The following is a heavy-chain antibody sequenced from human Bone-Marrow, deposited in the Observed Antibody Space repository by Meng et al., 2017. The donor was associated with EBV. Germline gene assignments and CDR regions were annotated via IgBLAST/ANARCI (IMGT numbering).Heavy chain of an antibody. D-gene: IGHD6-6*01. Sequence: QYPLSDSGPTLVNPPQTLTLTCTFSGLSLSTRGVGVGWIRQPPGKALEWLAVIYWDDDKRYSPSLKSRLTIAKDTSKNQVVLTMTNMDPVDAATYYCAHLIAARPFDYWGRGSLVTVSS. V-gene: IGHV2-5*02. CDR1: GLSLSTRGVG. J-gene: IGHJ4*02. CDR2: IYWDDDK. CDR3: AHLIAARPFDY.